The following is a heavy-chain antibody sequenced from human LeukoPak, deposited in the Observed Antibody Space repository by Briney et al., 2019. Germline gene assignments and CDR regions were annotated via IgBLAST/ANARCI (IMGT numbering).Heavy chain of an antibody. Sequence: GGSLRLSCAASGFTFSDYYMSWVRQAPGKGLEWVSTISGGGGSTYYTDSVKGRFTISRDNAKNSLYLQMNSLRAEDTAVYYCARDIDYGDYGDYWGQGTLVTVSS. CDR2: ISGGGGST. CDR1: GFTFSDYY. D-gene: IGHD4-17*01. V-gene: IGHV3-11*04. CDR3: ARDIDYGDYGDY. J-gene: IGHJ4*02.